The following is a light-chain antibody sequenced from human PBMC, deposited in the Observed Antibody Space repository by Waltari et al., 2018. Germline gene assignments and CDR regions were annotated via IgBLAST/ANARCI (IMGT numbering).Light chain of an antibody. J-gene: IGLJ2*01. V-gene: IGLV3-1*01. CDR3: QAWDSNIEV. CDR2: ADS. CDR1: KLGDKN. Sequence: SYEVTQPPPGSVSTGQTASITCSGVKLGDKNDCWYQQKPGQCPVLVIHADSTRPSGISDVISGSNFANPATVTISGTHAIDEADYYCQAWDSNIEVFGGRTMLTVL.